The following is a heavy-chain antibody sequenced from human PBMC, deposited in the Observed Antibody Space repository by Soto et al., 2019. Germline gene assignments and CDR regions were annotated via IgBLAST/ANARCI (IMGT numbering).Heavy chain of an antibody. V-gene: IGHV4-39*01. D-gene: IGHD3-22*01. CDR1: GGSISSISYY. J-gene: IGHJ6*02. CDR2: IYYSGST. CDR3: ARRLYYDSSGFEGGGMDV. Sequence: SETLSLTCTVSGGSISSISYYWGWIRPPPGKGLEWIGSIYYSGSTYYNPSLKSRVTISVDTSKNQFSLKLSSVTAADTAVYYCARRLYYDSSGFEGGGMDVWGQGTTVT.